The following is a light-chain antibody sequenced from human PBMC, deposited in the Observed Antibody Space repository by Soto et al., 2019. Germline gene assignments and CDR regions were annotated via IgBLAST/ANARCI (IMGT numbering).Light chain of an antibody. CDR3: QQYNIWPPMYT. CDR2: DAS. CDR1: QSVRGN. V-gene: IGKV3-15*01. Sequence: EIVMTQSPATLSVSPGERATLSCRASQSVRGNLAWYQQKPGQAPRLLIYDASTRATGIPARFSGSGSGTEFTLTISSLQSEDFAVYYCQQYNIWPPMYTVGQGTKLEIK. J-gene: IGKJ2*01.